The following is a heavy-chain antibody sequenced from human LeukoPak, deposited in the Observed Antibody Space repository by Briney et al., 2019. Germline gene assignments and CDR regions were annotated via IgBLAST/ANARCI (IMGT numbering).Heavy chain of an antibody. J-gene: IGHJ4*02. CDR3: AKDPRRYSRTGGYFDY. CDR2: ISGSGAGT. D-gene: IGHD6-13*01. Sequence: GGSLRLSCAASGFTFSSYAMSWVRQAPGKGLEWVSTISGSGAGTYYADSVKGRFTISRDNSKNTLYLQMNSLRAEDTAVYYCAKDPRRYSRTGGYFDYWGQGTLVTVTS. CDR1: GFTFSSYA. V-gene: IGHV3-23*01.